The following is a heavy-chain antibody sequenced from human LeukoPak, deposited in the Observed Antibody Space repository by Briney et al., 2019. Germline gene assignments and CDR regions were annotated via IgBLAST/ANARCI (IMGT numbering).Heavy chain of an antibody. V-gene: IGHV4-34*01. CDR1: GGSFSGYY. CDR3: ARGDPKEGWALGYCSSTSCPHFDY. Sequence: KPSETLSLTCAVNGGSFSGYYWSWIRQPPGKGLEWIGEINHSGSTNYNPSLKNRVTISVDTSKNQFSLKLSSVTAADTAVYYCARGDPKEGWALGYCSSTSCPHFDYWGQGTLVTVSS. CDR2: INHSGST. D-gene: IGHD2-2*01. J-gene: IGHJ4*02.